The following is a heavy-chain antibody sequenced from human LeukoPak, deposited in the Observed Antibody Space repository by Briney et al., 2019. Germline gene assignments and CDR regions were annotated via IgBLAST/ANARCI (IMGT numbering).Heavy chain of an antibody. V-gene: IGHV4-34*01. Sequence: PSETLSLTCAVYGGSFSGYYWSWIRQPPGKGLEWIGEINHSASTNYNPSLKSRVTISVDTSKNQFSLKLSSVTAADTAVYYCARGQMATICGYWGQGTLVTVSS. CDR2: INHSAST. CDR3: ARGQMATICGY. CDR1: GGSFSGYY. J-gene: IGHJ4*02. D-gene: IGHD5-24*01.